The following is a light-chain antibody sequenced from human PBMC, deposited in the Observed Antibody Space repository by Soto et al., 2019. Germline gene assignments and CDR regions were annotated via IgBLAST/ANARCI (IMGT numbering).Light chain of an antibody. Sequence: SYELTQPPSVSVAPGQTARITWGGNNIGSKSVPWYQQKPCQAPVLVVYDDSDRPSGSPERFSGSNSGNTATLTISRVEAGDEADYYCQVWDSRSDPLYVFGTGTKLTVL. J-gene: IGLJ1*01. V-gene: IGLV3-21*02. CDR2: DDS. CDR3: QVWDSRSDPLYV. CDR1: NIGSKS.